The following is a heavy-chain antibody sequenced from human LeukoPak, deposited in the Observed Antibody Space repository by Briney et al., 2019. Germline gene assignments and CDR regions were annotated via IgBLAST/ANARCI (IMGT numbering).Heavy chain of an antibody. CDR1: GYTFTGYY. D-gene: IGHD5-24*01. Sequence: ASVKVSCKTSGYTFTGYYIHWVRQAPGQGLEWMGWINPNSGGTKYVEKFQGRVTITRDTSITTAYMDLSRLTSDDTAVYYCARDRYGDGFAHFDYWGQGALVTVSS. CDR2: INPNSGGT. CDR3: ARDRYGDGFAHFDY. J-gene: IGHJ4*02. V-gene: IGHV1-2*02.